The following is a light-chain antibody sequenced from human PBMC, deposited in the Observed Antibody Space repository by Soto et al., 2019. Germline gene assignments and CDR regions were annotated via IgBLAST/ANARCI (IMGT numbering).Light chain of an antibody. V-gene: IGKV1-9*01. CDR1: QGISSY. CDR3: QQLNSYPRWT. J-gene: IGKJ1*01. Sequence: DIQLTQSPSFLSASVGDRVTITCRASQGISSYLAWYQQKPGKAPKLLIYAASTLQSGVPSRFSGSGSGTEFTLTISSLQPEDFATYYCQQLNSYPRWTF. CDR2: AAS.